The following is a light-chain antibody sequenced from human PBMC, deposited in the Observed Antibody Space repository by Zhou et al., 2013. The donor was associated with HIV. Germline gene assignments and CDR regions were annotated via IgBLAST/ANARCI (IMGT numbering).Light chain of an antibody. CDR3: QQFNTYPPT. CDR1: QGIGSA. V-gene: IGKV1-13*02. J-gene: IGKJ5*01. Sequence: AIQLTQSPSSLSASVGDRVTLTCRASQGIGSALAWYQQKPGKAPNLLIYDASTLNSGVPSRFSGSGSGPDFTLTISSLQPEDFATYYCQQFNTYPPTFGQGTRLEIK. CDR2: DAS.